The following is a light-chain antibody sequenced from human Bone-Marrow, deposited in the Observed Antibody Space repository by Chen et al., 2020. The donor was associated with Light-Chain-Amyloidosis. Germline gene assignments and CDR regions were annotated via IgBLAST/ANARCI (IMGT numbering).Light chain of an antibody. CDR3: QQYGASPLT. CDR1: QSVDSDY. V-gene: IGKV3-20*01. CDR2: RAS. Sequence: EIVLTQSPGTVSLSPGERATLSCRASQSVDSDYLAWYQLKPGQAPGLLIYRASTRATGIPDRFSGTGSGTDFTLTISSLEPEDFGVYFCQQYGASPLTFGGGTKVEI. J-gene: IGKJ4*01.